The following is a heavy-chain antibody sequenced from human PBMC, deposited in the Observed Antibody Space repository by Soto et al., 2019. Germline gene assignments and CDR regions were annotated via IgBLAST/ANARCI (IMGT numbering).Heavy chain of an antibody. CDR3: ARSIVVVTALDY. J-gene: IGHJ4*02. CDR2: INPSGGST. Sequence: ASVKVSCKASGYTFTSYYMHWVRQAPGQGLEWMGIINPSGGSTSYAQKFQGRVTTTRDTSTSTVFMELSSLRSEDTAVYYCARSIVVVTALDYWGQGTLVTVSS. D-gene: IGHD2-21*02. V-gene: IGHV1-46*01. CDR1: GYTFTSYY.